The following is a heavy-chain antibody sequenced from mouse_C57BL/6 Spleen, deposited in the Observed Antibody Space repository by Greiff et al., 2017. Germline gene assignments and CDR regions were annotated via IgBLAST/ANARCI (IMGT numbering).Heavy chain of an antibody. CDR2: IHPSDSDT. CDR1: GYTFTSYW. CDR3: GGWLRYYAMDY. V-gene: IGHV1-74*01. D-gene: IGHD2-2*01. J-gene: IGHJ4*01. Sequence: LQQPGAELVKPGASVKVSCKASGYTFTSYWMHWVKQRPGQGLEWIGRIHPSDSDTNYNQKFKGKATLTVDKSSSTAYMQLSSLTSEDSAVYYCGGWLRYYAMDYWGQGTSVTVSS.